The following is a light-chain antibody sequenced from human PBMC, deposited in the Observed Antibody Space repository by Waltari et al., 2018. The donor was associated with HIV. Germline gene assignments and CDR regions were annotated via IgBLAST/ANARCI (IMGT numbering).Light chain of an antibody. CDR3: QQTYNTPHT. CDR2: GAS. CDR1: EFINSY. J-gene: IGKJ5*01. V-gene: IGKV1-39*01. Sequence: DIELTQSPSSLSASVGDRVAITCRSSEFINSYLHWYQLTPGKAPRLLVFGASTLHRGVPSRFSGSGSETDYTLTINNLKPEDFGTYFCQQTYNTPHTFGLGTRLEVK.